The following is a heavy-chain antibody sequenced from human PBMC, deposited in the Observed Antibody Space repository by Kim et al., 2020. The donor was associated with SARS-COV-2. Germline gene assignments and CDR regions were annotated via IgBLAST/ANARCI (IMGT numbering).Heavy chain of an antibody. D-gene: IGHD6-19*01. J-gene: IGHJ4*02. V-gene: IGHV1-58*02. CDR1: GFIFSNSA. CDR2: IVVGRDYT. CDR3: AAGNSSSLTY. Sequence: SVKVSCKASGFIFSNSAIQWVRQARGQRLEWLGWIVVGRDYTDYAQELQKRLTITRDMSTSTAYMELSSLTSEDTAIYYCAAGNSSSLTYWSQGTLVTVSS.